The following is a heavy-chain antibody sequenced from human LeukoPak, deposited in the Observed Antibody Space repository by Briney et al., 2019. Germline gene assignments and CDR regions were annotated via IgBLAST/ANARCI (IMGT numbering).Heavy chain of an antibody. CDR3: AKGRVRQFDPFDY. J-gene: IGHJ4*02. CDR1: GFTFSSYE. V-gene: IGHV3-23*01. Sequence: PGGSLRLSCAASGFTFSSYEMNWVRQAPGKGLEWVSFMSGSGDSTYYADSVKGRFTISRDNSKNTLYLQMNSLRAEDTAVYYCAKGRVRQFDPFDYWGQGTLVTVSS. CDR2: MSGSGDST. D-gene: IGHD1-1*01.